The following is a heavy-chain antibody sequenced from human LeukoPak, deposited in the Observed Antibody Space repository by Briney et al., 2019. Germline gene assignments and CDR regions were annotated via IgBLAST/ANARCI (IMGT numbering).Heavy chain of an antibody. V-gene: IGHV4-34*01. J-gene: IGHJ4*02. D-gene: IGHD5-18*01. CDR3: ARGLIRGYSYADDY. CDR2: INHSGST. Sequence: SETLSLTCAVYGGSFSGYYWSWIRQPPGKGLEWIGEINHSGSTNYNPSLKSRVTMSVDTSKNQFSLKLSSVTAADTAVYYCARGLIRGYSYADDYWGQGTLVTVSS. CDR1: GGSFSGYY.